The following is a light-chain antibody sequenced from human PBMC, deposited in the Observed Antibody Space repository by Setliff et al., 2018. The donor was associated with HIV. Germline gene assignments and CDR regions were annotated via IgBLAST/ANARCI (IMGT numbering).Light chain of an antibody. Sequence: QSALAQPASVSGSPGQSITISCTGTSSDVGSSKFVPWYQQHPGKAPKLLIYEVSNRPSGVSDRFTGSKSANTASLTISGLQAEDEADYYCGSYTTTNSFVFGTGTKVTVL. V-gene: IGLV2-14*01. J-gene: IGLJ1*01. CDR3: GSYTTTNSFV. CDR2: EVS. CDR1: SSDVGSSKF.